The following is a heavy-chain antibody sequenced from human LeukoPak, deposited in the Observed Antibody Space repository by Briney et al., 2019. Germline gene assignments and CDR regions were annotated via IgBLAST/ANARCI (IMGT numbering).Heavy chain of an antibody. D-gene: IGHD6-19*01. CDR3: ARGSSGWYPSYYYGMDV. J-gene: IGHJ6*02. Sequence: GSLRLSCSASGFTFGDYAMSWFRQAPGKGLEWIGEINHSGSTNYNPSLKSRVTISVDTSKNQFSLKLSSVTAADTAVYYCARGSSGWYPSYYYGMDVWGQGTTVTVSS. V-gene: IGHV4-34*01. CDR2: INHSGST. CDR1: GFTFGDYA.